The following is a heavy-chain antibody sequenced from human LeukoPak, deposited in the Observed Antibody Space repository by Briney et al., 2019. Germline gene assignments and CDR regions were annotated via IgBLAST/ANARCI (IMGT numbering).Heavy chain of an antibody. V-gene: IGHV3-23*01. CDR3: AKDFTVEGATPPPYNWFDP. CDR2: ISGSGGST. J-gene: IGHJ5*02. D-gene: IGHD1-26*01. Sequence: QSGGSLRLSCAASGFTFSSYAMSWVRQAPGKGLEWVSAISGSGGSTYYADSVKGRFTVSRDNSKNTLYLQMNSLRAEDTAVYYCAKDFTVEGATPPPYNWFDPWGQGTLVTVSS. CDR1: GFTFSSYA.